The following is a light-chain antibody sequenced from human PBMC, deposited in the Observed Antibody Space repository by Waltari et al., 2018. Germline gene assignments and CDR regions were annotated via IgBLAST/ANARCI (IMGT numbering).Light chain of an antibody. V-gene: IGKV1-9*01. CDR3: QHLNSYPVT. CDR2: TAS. Sequence: DIQLTQSPSFLSASVGDRVTITCRASQGISSYLAWYQQKPGKAPKLLIYTASTLQSGVPSRFSGSGSGTEFTLTISSLQPEDFATYYWQHLNSYPVTFGQGTKLEIK. J-gene: IGKJ2*01. CDR1: QGISSY.